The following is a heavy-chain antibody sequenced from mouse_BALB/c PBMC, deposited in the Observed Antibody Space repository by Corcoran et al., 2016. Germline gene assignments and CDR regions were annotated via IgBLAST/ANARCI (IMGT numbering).Heavy chain of an antibody. V-gene: IGHV14-3*02. CDR3: ARGYYRYPYYFDY. D-gene: IGHD2-14*01. CDR2: IDPANGNT. Sequence: EVQLQQSGAELVKPGASVKLSYTASGFNIKDTYMHWVKQRPEQGLEWIGRIDPANGNTKYDPKFQGKATITADTSSNTADLQLSSLTSEDPAVYYCARGYYRYPYYFDYWGQGTTLTVSS. J-gene: IGHJ2*01. CDR1: GFNIKDTY.